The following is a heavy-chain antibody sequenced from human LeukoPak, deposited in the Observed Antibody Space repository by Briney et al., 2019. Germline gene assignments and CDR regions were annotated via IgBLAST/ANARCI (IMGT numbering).Heavy chain of an antibody. V-gene: IGHV4-59*08. CDR1: TYSIITVY. Sequence: SSETLSLTCTVTTYSIITVYWGWTRQSPGKGLEWIGYIYDSGTTKYNPSLKSRVTISVDTSKNQFSLKLGSVTAADTAVYYCARSGGNYSKTRDFDIWGQGTMVTVSS. CDR2: IYDSGTT. J-gene: IGHJ3*02. CDR3: ARSGGNYSKTRDFDI. D-gene: IGHD1-26*01.